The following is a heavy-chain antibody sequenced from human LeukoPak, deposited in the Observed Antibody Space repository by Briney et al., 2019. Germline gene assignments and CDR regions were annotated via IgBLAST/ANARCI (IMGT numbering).Heavy chain of an antibody. CDR3: ARAGGYSGYGRFDY. V-gene: IGHV4-39*07. Sequence: PSETLSLTCTVSGGSISSSSYYWGWIRQPPGKGLEWIGRIYTSGSTNYNPSLKSRVTISVDTSKNQFSLKLSSVTAADTAVYYCARAGGYSGYGRFDYWGQGTLVTVSS. CDR1: GGSISSSSYY. CDR2: IYTSGST. D-gene: IGHD5-12*01. J-gene: IGHJ4*02.